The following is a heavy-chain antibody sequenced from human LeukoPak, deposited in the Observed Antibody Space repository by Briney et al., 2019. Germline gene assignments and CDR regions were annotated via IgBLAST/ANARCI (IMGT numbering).Heavy chain of an antibody. CDR2: INDSGST. J-gene: IGHJ4*02. V-gene: IGHV4-34*01. CDR3: ARGFRLVYTI. Sequence: PSETLSLTCAVYGGSFSDYYWNWIRQPPGKGLEWIGEINDSGSTNYTPSLKSRVTMSVDTSKNQFSLKLSSVTAADTAVYYCARGFRLVYTIWGQGTLVTVSS. CDR1: GGSFSDYY. D-gene: IGHD2-8*01.